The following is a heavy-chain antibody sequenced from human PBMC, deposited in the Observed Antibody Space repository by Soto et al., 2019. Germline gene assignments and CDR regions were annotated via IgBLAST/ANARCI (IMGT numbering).Heavy chain of an antibody. CDR1: GFTFSNAW. CDR3: TTEGHILTGYPDPHDY. V-gene: IGHV3-15*01. Sequence: PGGSLRLSXAASGFTFSNAWMSWVRQAPGKGLEWVGRIKSKTDGGTTDYAAPVKGRFTISRDDSKNTLYLQMNSLKTEDTAVYYGTTEGHILTGYPDPHDYWGQGTLVTVSS. CDR2: IKSKTDGGTT. D-gene: IGHD3-9*01. J-gene: IGHJ4*02.